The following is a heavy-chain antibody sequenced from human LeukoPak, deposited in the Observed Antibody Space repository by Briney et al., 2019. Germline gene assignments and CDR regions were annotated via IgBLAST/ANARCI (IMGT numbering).Heavy chain of an antibody. CDR1: GDSVSSNNGS. D-gene: IGHD6-19*01. J-gene: IGHJ4*02. V-gene: IGHV6-1*01. CDR3: ARDLGNTGWYTFDY. CDR2: TYNRSKCYN. Sequence: SQTLSLTCDISGDSVSSNNGSWNWIKQSPSRGLEWLGRTYNRSKCYNDYAAALNGGITISPDTSKNQFSLHLNSVTPEDAAVYYCARDLGNTGWYTFDYWGQGILVTVSS.